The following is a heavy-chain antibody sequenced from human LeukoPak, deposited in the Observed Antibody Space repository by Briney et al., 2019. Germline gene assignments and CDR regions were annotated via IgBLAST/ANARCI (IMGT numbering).Heavy chain of an antibody. CDR3: AKDQGYSYGLLQF. J-gene: IGHJ4*02. D-gene: IGHD5-18*01. Sequence: PGGSLRLSCAASGFTFSSYGMHWIRQAPDKGLEWVAFIRYAGANKHFADSVKGRFTISRDNSNNTLYLQMNSLRPEDTAVYYCAKDQGYSYGLLQFWGQGTLVTVSS. CDR2: IRYAGANK. V-gene: IGHV3-30*02. CDR1: GFTFSSYG.